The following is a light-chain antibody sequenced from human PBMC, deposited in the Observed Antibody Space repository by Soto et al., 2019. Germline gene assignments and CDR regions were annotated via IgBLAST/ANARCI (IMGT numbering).Light chain of an antibody. CDR2: TAP. Sequence: DIPMTQSPSTLSASVGDRVTITCRASQRISTWLAWYQQKPGKAPKLLIYTAPSLESGVPSTLSGSGSGTEFTLTIRSLQTDGFATYYCQQYSSYPYTFGQGNKLEI. CDR1: QRISTW. J-gene: IGKJ2*01. CDR3: QQYSSYPYT. V-gene: IGKV1-5*03.